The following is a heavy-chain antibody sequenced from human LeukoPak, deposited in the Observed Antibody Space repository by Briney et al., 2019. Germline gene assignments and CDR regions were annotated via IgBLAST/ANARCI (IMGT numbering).Heavy chain of an antibody. CDR2: INPNSGGT. CDR1: GYTFTGYY. V-gene: IGHV1-2*02. D-gene: IGHD6-19*01. Sequence: ASVNVSCKASGYTFTGYYMHWVRQAPGQGLEWMGWINPNSGGTNYAQKFQGRVTMTRDTSISTAYMELSRLRSDDTAVYYCARVVAGTGVSFFDYWGQGTLVTVSS. CDR3: ARVVAGTGVSFFDY. J-gene: IGHJ4*02.